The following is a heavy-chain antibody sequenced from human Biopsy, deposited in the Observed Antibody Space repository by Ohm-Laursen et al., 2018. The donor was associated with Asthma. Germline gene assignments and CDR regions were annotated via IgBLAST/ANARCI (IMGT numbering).Heavy chain of an antibody. J-gene: IGHJ6*02. V-gene: IGHV4-59*04. CDR2: IYYSGTT. CDR1: GGSISNYY. Sequence: SGTLSLTCTVSGGSISNYYWNWIRQPPGQGLEWIGSIYYSGTTYYNPSLESRVTVSADTSKIQFSLKLTSVTAADTAVYYCVRGSSSWHHGPFHYYYGLDVWGQGTTATVSS. CDR3: VRGSSSWHHGPFHYYYGLDV. D-gene: IGHD6-13*01.